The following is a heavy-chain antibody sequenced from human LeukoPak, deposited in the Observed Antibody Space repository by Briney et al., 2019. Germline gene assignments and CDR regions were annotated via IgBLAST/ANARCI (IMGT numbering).Heavy chain of an antibody. CDR3: AKGKRIYSGYVPDAFDI. V-gene: IGHV3-7*01. D-gene: IGHD5-12*01. CDR2: IKPDESER. Sequence: GGSLRLSCVVSGFIFNDYWMAWVRQAPGKGLEWVANIKPDESERNYVDSVKGRFTISRDNSKNTLYLQMNSLRAEDTAVYYCAKGKRIYSGYVPDAFDIWGQGTMVTVSS. CDR1: GFIFNDYW. J-gene: IGHJ3*02.